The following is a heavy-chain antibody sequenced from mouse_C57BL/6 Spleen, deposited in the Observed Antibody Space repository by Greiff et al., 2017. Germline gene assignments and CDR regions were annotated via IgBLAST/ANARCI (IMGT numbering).Heavy chain of an antibody. CDR1: GYTFTSYW. V-gene: IGHV1-5*01. D-gene: IGHD2-1*01. CDR3: TRENLQFSYAMDY. J-gene: IGHJ4*01. CDR2: IYPGNSDT. Sequence: EVQLQESGTVLARPGASVKMSCKTSGYTFTSYWMHWVKQRPGQGLEWIGAIYPGNSDTSYNQKFKGKAKLTAVTSASTAYMELSSLTNEDSAVYYCTRENLQFSYAMDYWGQGTSVTVSS.